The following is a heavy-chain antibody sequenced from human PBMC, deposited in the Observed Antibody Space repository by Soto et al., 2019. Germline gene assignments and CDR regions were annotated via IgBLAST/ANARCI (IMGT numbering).Heavy chain of an antibody. V-gene: IGHV3-23*01. D-gene: IGHD3-3*01. CDR3: AKDCPYDFWSGSLAPADV. CDR2: ISGSGGST. Sequence: GGSLRLSCAASGFTFSSYAMSWVRQAPGKGLEWVSAISGSGGSTYYADSVKGRFTISRDNSKNTLYLQMNSLRAEDTAVYYCAKDCPYDFWSGSLAPADVWGKGTTVTVSS. CDR1: GFTFSSYA. J-gene: IGHJ6*04.